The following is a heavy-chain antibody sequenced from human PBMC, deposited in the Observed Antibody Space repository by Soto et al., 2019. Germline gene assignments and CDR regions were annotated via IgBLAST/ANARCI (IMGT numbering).Heavy chain of an antibody. J-gene: IGHJ3*02. V-gene: IGHV1-69*13. D-gene: IGHD3-22*01. CDR2: IIPIFGTA. Sequence: ASVKVSCKASGGTFSSYAISWVRQAPGQGLEWMGGIIPIFGTANYAQKFQGRVTITADESTSTAYMELSSLRSEDTAVYYCARVGSSSKNYYDSSGSFSPIWGQGTMVTVSS. CDR1: GGTFSSYA. CDR3: ARVGSSSKNYYDSSGSFSPI.